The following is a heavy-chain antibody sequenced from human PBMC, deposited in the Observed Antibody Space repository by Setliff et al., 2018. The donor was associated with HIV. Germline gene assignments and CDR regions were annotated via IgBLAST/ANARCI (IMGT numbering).Heavy chain of an antibody. CDR2: IYTSGST. V-gene: IGHV4-4*07. CDR1: GGSISSYY. Sequence: PSETLSLTCTVSGGSISSYYWSWIRQPAGKGLEWIGRIYTSGSTNYNPSLKSRVTMSVDTSKNQFSLKLSSVTAADTAVYYCARSFTYNFWSGSAGDAFDIWGQGTMVTVSS. D-gene: IGHD3-3*01. J-gene: IGHJ3*02. CDR3: ARSFTYNFWSGSAGDAFDI.